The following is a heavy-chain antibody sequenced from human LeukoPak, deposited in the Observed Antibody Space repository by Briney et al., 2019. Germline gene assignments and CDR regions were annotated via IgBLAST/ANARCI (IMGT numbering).Heavy chain of an antibody. Sequence: GGSLRLSCEASGFTFRSYWMHWVRQAPGKGLMWVSRIETDGSSTNYADSVKGRFTISRDNARNTVYLQMNSLRADDTAVYYCARDPSSWNGFFDSWGQGTLVTVSS. CDR3: ARDPSSWNGFFDS. CDR1: GFTFRSYW. J-gene: IGHJ4*02. D-gene: IGHD6-13*01. CDR2: IETDGSST. V-gene: IGHV3-74*01.